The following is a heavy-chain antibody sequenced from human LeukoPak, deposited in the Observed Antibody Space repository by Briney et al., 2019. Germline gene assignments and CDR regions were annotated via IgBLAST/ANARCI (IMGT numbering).Heavy chain of an antibody. D-gene: IGHD1-14*01. J-gene: IGHJ4*02. CDR2: IHRSGST. CDR3: AREIVGGFNPGAY. Sequence: SETLSLTCTVSPDSTTSNFWSWVHQPPGKGLEWIGEIHRSGSTNYNPSLQSRVTISIDRSKNQIALELSSVTAADTAVYYCAREIVGGFNPGAYWGQGTLVTVSS. CDR1: PDSTTSNF. V-gene: IGHV4-4*02.